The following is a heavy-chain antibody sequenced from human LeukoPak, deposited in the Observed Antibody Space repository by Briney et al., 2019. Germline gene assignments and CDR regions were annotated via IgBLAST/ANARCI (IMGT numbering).Heavy chain of an antibody. Sequence: GGSLRLSCVVSGFSLSNYAMSWVRQAPGKGLEWVSYISEKGGSTTYGDSVKGRFTISRDNSLNTVYLQMNSLRAEDTAVYYCARDTSAWRYGMDVWGQGTTVTVSS. CDR3: ARDTSAWRYGMDV. J-gene: IGHJ6*02. CDR1: GFSLSNYA. D-gene: IGHD6-19*01. V-gene: IGHV3-23*01. CDR2: ISEKGGST.